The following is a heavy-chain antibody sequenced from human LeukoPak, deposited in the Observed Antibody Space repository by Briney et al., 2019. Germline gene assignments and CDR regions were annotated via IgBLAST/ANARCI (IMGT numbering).Heavy chain of an antibody. V-gene: IGHV3-53*01. Sequence: GRSLRLSCAASGFTVSSNYMSWVRQAPEKGLEWVSVIYSGGSTYYADSVKGRFTISRDNPKNTLYLQMNSLRAEDTAVYYCARGMAVAGNGFDYWGQGTLVTVSS. J-gene: IGHJ4*02. D-gene: IGHD6-19*01. CDR3: ARGMAVAGNGFDY. CDR2: IYSGGST. CDR1: GFTVSSNY.